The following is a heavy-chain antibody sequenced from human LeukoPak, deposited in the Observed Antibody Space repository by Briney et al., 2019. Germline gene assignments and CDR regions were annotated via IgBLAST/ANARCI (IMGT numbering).Heavy chain of an antibody. CDR3: ARWATPPTYSYYGMDV. CDR1: GFTFSNYW. D-gene: IGHD5-24*01. Sequence: QSGGSLRLSCTASGFTFSNYWMTWVRQAPGKGLEWVANIKGGGSAIYYVDSVKGRFSISRDNAKNSLYLQMNSLRADDTAVYYCARWATPPTYSYYGMDVWGQGTTVTVSS. V-gene: IGHV3-7*03. J-gene: IGHJ6*02. CDR2: IKGGGSAI.